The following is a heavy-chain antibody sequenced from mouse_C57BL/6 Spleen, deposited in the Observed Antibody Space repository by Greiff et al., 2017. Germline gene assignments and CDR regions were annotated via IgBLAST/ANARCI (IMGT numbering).Heavy chain of an antibody. D-gene: IGHD2-5*01. CDR2: IRLKSDNYAT. J-gene: IGHJ4*01. CDR1: GFTFSNYW. V-gene: IGHV6-3*01. Sequence: DVMLVESGGGLVQPGGSMKLSCVASGFTFSNYWMNWVRQSPEKGLEWVAQIRLKSDNYATHYAESGKGRFTISRDDSKSSVYLQMNNLRAEDTGIYYCTGDGSNYVEYYAMDYWGQGTSVTVSS. CDR3: TGDGSNYVEYYAMDY.